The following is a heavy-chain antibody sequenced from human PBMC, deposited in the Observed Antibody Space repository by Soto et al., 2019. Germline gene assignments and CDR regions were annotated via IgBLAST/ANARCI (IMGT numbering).Heavy chain of an antibody. CDR1: GFSLTSSGVS. J-gene: IGHJ4*02. CDR2: IYWNGDT. CDR3: EKPVASRGSFDY. V-gene: IGHV2-5*01. Sequence: SGPTLVNPTQTVTLTCTFSGFSLTSSGVSVGWIRQPPGKALEWLAFIYWNGDTRYRPSLQSRLTITKDNSKKQVVLTMTNMDPLATPTHHPEKPVASRGSFDYWGQGILVTVSS.